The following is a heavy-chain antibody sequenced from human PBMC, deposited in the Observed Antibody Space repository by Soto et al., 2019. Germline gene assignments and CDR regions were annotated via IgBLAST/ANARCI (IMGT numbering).Heavy chain of an antibody. CDR2: VYYNGNT. CDR3: ARLFFGELYY. D-gene: IGHD3-10*01. CDR1: GDSIRSTNHY. Sequence: SETLSLTCTVSGDSIRSTNHYWGWIRQPPGKGLEWIGSVYYNGNTYYNPSLNNRVTISVDTSKNQFSLKLSSVTAAYTAVYYCARLFFGELYYWGQGILVTVSS. V-gene: IGHV4-39*01. J-gene: IGHJ4*02.